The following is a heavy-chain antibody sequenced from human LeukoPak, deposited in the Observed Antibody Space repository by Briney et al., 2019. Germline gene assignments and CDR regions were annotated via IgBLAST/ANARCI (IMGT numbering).Heavy chain of an antibody. Sequence: ASVKVSCKASGYTFTSYGISWVRQAPGRGLEWMGWISAYNGNTNYAQKLQGRVTMTTDTSTSTAYMELRSLRSDDTAVYYCAVSSGSSGWFPHDAFDIWGQGTMVTVSS. V-gene: IGHV1-18*04. D-gene: IGHD6-19*01. CDR1: GYTFTSYG. CDR2: ISAYNGNT. J-gene: IGHJ3*02. CDR3: AVSSGSSGWFPHDAFDI.